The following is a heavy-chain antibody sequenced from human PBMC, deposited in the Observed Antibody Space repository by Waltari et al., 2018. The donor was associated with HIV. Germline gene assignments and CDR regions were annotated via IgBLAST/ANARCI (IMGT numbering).Heavy chain of an antibody. CDR2: IYWDDDK. CDR3: ALAGWQQLVGGYFDY. J-gene: IGHJ4*02. V-gene: IGHV2-5*02. D-gene: IGHD6-13*01. CDR1: GFSLSTSGVG. Sequence: QITLKESGPTLVKPTQTLTLTCTFSGFSLSTSGVGVGWIRQPPGKALEWLALIYWDDDKRYSPSLKSRLTITKDTSKNQVVLTMTNMDPVDTATYYCALAGWQQLVGGYFDYWGQGTLVTVSS.